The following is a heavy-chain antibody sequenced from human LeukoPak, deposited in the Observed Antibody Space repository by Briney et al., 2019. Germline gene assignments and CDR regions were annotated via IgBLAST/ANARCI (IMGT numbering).Heavy chain of an antibody. J-gene: IGHJ5*02. CDR2: IYTGDSNT. D-gene: IGHD6-19*01. Sequence: KPGESLKISCKGSGYSFTSYWIGWVRQMPGKGLEWMGIIYTGDSNTRYSPSFQGQVTISADKSISTTYLQWSSLKTSENTMYYYCRLNHMTVAGTRYNWFDPWGQGTLVTVSS. V-gene: IGHV5-51*01. CDR3: CRLNHMTVAGTRYNWFDP. CDR1: GYSFTSYW.